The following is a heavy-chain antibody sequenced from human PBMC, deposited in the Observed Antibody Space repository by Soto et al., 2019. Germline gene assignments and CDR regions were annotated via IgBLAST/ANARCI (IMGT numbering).Heavy chain of an antibody. Sequence: GGSLRLSCAASGLTFNIAWISWVRHAPGDVLEWVGRVESIVNGGTVDYGAPVKVRFTISRDDSANTVYLQMNSLNTEDTALYYCSADLPDWGAYAFDYWGQGTLVTVSS. D-gene: IGHD3-16*01. V-gene: IGHV3-15*04. CDR1: GLTFNIAW. J-gene: IGHJ4*02. CDR2: VESIVNGGTV. CDR3: SADLPDWGAYAFDY.